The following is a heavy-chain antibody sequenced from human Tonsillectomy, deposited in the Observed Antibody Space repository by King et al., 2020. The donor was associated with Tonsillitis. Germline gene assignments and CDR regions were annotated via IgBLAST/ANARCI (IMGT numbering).Heavy chain of an antibody. Sequence: VTLKESGPVLVKPPETLTLTCTVSGFSLSNARMGVSWIRQPPGKALEWLAHIFSNDEKSYSTSLKSRLTISKDTSKSQVVLTMTNMDPVDTATYYCARIERESYYRMDAFDIWGQGTMVTVSS. D-gene: IGHD1-26*01. V-gene: IGHV2-26*01. CDR2: IFSNDEK. CDR1: GFSLSNARMG. J-gene: IGHJ3*02. CDR3: ARIERESYYRMDAFDI.